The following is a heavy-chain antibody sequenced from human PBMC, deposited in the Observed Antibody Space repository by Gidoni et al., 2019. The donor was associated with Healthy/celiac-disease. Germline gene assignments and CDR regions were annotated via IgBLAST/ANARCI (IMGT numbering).Heavy chain of an antibody. D-gene: IGHD6-13*01. Sequence: QVQLQESGPGLVKPSQTLSLTCTASGGSISSGSYYWSWIRQPAGKGLEWIGRIYTSGSTNYNPSLKSRVTISVDTSKNQFSLKLSSVTAADTAVYYCARDWGSSSWYFGGEKNYGMDVWGQGTTVTVSS. CDR1: GGSISSGSYY. CDR3: ARDWGSSSWYFGGEKNYGMDV. CDR2: IYTSGST. V-gene: IGHV4-61*02. J-gene: IGHJ6*02.